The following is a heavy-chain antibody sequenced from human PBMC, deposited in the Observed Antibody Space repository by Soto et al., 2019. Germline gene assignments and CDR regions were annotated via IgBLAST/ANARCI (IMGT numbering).Heavy chain of an antibody. V-gene: IGHV3-23*01. Sequence: EVQLLESGGGLVQPGGSLRLSCVASGFTFSSYAMSWVRQAPGKGLEWVSAISGSGGSTYYADSVKGRFTISRDNSKNTLYLQMNSLRAEDTAVYYCAKDLLSWRTVTQSYFDYWGQGTLVTVSS. J-gene: IGHJ4*02. CDR2: ISGSGGST. CDR3: AKDLLSWRTVTQSYFDY. CDR1: GFTFSSYA. D-gene: IGHD4-17*01.